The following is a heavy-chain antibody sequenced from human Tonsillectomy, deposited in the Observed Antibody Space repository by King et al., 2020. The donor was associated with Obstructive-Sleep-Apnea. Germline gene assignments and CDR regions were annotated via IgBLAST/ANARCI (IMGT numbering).Heavy chain of an antibody. Sequence: VQLVESGGDLVKPGGSLRLSCAASGFTFSDYYMSWIRQAPGKGLEWVSNISSSGTTIYYADSVKGRFTISRDNAKNSLYLQMISLRAEDTAVYSCARFRIAAAPWDWYFDLWGRGTLVTVSS. CDR2: ISSSGTTI. CDR3: ARFRIAAAPWDWYFDL. J-gene: IGHJ2*01. D-gene: IGHD6-13*01. V-gene: IGHV3-11*01. CDR1: GFTFSDYY.